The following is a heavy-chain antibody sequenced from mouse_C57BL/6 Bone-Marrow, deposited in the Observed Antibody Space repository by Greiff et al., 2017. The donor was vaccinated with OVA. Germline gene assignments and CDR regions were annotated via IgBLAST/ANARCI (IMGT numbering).Heavy chain of an antibody. CDR3: TTPNYGSSPKYFDV. CDR1: GFNIKDDY. Sequence: EVQLQQSGAELVRPGASVKLSCTASGFNIKDDYMHWVKQRPEQGLEWIGWIDPENGDTEYASKFQGKATITADTSSNTAYLQLSSLTSEDTAVYYCTTPNYGSSPKYFDVWGTGTTVTVSS. D-gene: IGHD1-1*01. J-gene: IGHJ1*03. V-gene: IGHV14-4*01. CDR2: IDPENGDT.